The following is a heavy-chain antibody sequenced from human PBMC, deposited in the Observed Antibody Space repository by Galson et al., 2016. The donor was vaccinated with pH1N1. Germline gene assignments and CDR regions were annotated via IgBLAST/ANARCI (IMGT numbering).Heavy chain of an antibody. CDR2: INQDGSKK. J-gene: IGHJ4*02. CDR3: VKQIGGSGAY. CDR1: RFTFNTFW. V-gene: IGHV3-7*01. Sequence: SLRLSCAASRFTFNTFWMSWVRQAPGKGLEWVANINQDGSKKYYVDSVKGRFTTSRDNAKNSVYLQMNSLRVEDAALYYCVKQIGGSGAYWGQGTLVTVSS. D-gene: IGHD3-16*01.